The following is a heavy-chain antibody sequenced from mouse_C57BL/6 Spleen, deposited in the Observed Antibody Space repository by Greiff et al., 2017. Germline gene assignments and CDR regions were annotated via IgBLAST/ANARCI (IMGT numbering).Heavy chain of an antibody. CDR2: IDPSDSET. Sequence: QVQLQQSGAELVRPGSSVKLSCKASGYTFTSYWMHWVKQRPIQGLEWIGNIDPSDSETHYNQKFKDKATLTVDKSSSTAYMQLSSLTSEDSAVYYCARGGYDGYDFAYWGQGTLVTVSA. V-gene: IGHV1-52*01. D-gene: IGHD2-3*01. J-gene: IGHJ3*01. CDR1: GYTFTSYW. CDR3: ARGGYDGYDFAY.